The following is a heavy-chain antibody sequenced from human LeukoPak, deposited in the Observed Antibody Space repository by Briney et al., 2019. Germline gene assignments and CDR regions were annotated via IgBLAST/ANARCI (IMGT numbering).Heavy chain of an antibody. CDR3: ARVMGPPTRIAAPFAY. D-gene: IGHD6-13*01. CDR2: MNPNSGNT. CDR1: GYTFTSYD. V-gene: IGHV1-8*01. J-gene: IGHJ4*02. Sequence: ASVTVSCKASGYTFTSYDINWVRQATGQGLEWMGWMNPNSGNTGYAQKFQGRVTMTRNTSISTAYMELSSLRSEDTAVYYCARVMGPPTRIAAPFAYWGQGTLVTVSS.